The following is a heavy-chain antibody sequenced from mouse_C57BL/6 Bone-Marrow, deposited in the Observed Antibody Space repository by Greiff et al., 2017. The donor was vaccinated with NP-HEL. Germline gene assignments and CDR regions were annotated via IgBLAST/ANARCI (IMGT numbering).Heavy chain of an antibody. CDR3: ARYPPDDYGSSPYYAMDY. CDR2: IDPSDSYT. J-gene: IGHJ4*01. CDR1: GYTFTSYW. Sequence: QVQLQQPGAELVRPGTSVKLSCKASGYTFTSYWMHWVKQRPGQGLEWIGVIDPSDSYTNYNQKFKGKATLTVDTSSSTAYMQLSSLTSEDSAVYYCARYPPDDYGSSPYYAMDYWGQGTSVTVSS. D-gene: IGHD1-1*01. V-gene: IGHV1-59*01.